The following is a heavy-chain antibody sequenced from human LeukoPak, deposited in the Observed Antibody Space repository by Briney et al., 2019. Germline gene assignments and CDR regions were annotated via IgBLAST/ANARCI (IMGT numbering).Heavy chain of an antibody. CDR1: GYTFTSYD. J-gene: IGHJ4*02. D-gene: IGHD3-10*01. V-gene: IGHV1-8*01. CDR2: MNPNSGNT. Sequence: ASVKVSCKASGYTFTSYDINWVRQATGHGLEWMGWMNPNSGNTGYAQKFQGRVTMTRNTSISTAYMELSSLRSEDTAVYYCARGSGWGFGELLYYYWGQGTLVTVSS. CDR3: ARGSGWGFGELLYYY.